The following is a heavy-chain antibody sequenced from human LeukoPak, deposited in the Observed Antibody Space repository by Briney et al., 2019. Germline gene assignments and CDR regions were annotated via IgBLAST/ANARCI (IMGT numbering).Heavy chain of an antibody. J-gene: IGHJ4*02. Sequence: GGSLRLSCAASGFTFSSYWMHWVRRVPGKGLVWVSRINSDGSSTYYADSVKGRFTISRDNSKNTLYLQMNSLRAEDTAVYYCAKRAGSDFDYWGQGTLVTVSS. CDR2: INSDGSST. V-gene: IGHV3-74*01. CDR1: GFTFSSYW. CDR3: AKRAGSDFDY. D-gene: IGHD6-25*01.